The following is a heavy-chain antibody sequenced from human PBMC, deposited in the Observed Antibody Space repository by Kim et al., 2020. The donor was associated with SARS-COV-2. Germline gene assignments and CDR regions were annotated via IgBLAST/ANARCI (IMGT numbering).Heavy chain of an antibody. D-gene: IGHD3-10*01. Sequence: TYYADSVKGRFTISRDNSKNTLYLHMNSLRAEDTAVYYCAAGSGSYYRYWGQGTLVTVSS. CDR2: T. J-gene: IGHJ4*02. CDR3: AAGSGSYYRY. V-gene: IGHV3-23*01.